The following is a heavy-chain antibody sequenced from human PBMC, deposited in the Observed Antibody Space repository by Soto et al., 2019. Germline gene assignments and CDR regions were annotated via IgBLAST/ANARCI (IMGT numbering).Heavy chain of an antibody. D-gene: IGHD4-17*01. CDR3: ATTATPYFYYMDV. V-gene: IGHV3-66*01. J-gene: IGHJ6*03. Sequence: SLRLSCAASGFTVSGNYMSWVRQAPGKGLEWVSVIYTGGSAFYADSVKGRFTLSRDNSKNTLYLLMNTLRAEDTAVYYCATTATPYFYYMDVWGRGTTVTVSS. CDR2: IYTGGSA. CDR1: GFTVSGNY.